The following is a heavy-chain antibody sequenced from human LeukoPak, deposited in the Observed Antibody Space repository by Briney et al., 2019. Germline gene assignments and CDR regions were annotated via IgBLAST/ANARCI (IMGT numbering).Heavy chain of an antibody. D-gene: IGHD1-26*01. CDR1: GFTFSSYG. V-gene: IGHV3-23*01. J-gene: IGHJ4*02. Sequence: GGTLRLSCAASGFTFSSYGMSWVRQAPGKGLEWVSAISGSGGSTYYADSVKGRFTISRDNSKNTLYLQMNSLRAEDTAVYYCAKADEAYSGSCDFDYWGQGTLVTVSS. CDR3: AKADEAYSGSCDFDY. CDR2: ISGSGGST.